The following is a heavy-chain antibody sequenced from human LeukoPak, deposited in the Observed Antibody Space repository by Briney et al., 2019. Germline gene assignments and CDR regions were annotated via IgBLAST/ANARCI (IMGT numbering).Heavy chain of an antibody. CDR3: ARRGFCSGGSCFSAPFDY. Sequence: GESLKISCKGSGYTITSYWIGWVRQMPGKGLEWMAIIYPGDSDTRYRPSFQGQVTISADKSISTAYLQWSSLKASDTAMYYCARRGFCSGGSCFSAPFDYWGQGTLVTVSS. D-gene: IGHD2-15*01. CDR2: IYPGDSDT. V-gene: IGHV5-51*01. CDR1: GYTITSYW. J-gene: IGHJ4*02.